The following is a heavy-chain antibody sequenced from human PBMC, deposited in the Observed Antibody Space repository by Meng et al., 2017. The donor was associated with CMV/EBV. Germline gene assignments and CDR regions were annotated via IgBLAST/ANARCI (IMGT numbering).Heavy chain of an antibody. D-gene: IGHD5-24*01. CDR1: GFTFSSYW. J-gene: IGHJ6*02. Sequence: GESLKISCAASGFTFSSYWMSWVRQAPGKGLEWVANIKQDGSEKYYVDSVKGRFTISSDNAKNSLYLQMNSLRAEDTAVYYCASVGGEMATTQNGALYYGMDVWGQGTTVTVSS. CDR3: ASVGGEMATTQNGALYYGMDV. CDR2: IKQDGSEK. V-gene: IGHV3-7*01.